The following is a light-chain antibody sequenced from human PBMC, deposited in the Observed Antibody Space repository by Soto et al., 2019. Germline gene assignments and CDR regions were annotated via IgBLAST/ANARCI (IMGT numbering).Light chain of an antibody. CDR1: SNDVGGYNY. CDR3: SSYTSNIKL. J-gene: IGLJ3*02. V-gene: IGLV2-14*01. Sequence: QSALTQPASVSGSPGQSITISCTGTSNDVGGYNYVSWYQQYPGKAPKLMIYEVSNRPSGVSNRFSGSKSGNTASLTISGLQAEDEADYYCSSYTSNIKLFGGGTKVTVL. CDR2: EVS.